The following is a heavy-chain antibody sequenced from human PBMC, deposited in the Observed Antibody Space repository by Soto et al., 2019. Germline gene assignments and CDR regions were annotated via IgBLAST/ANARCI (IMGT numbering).Heavy chain of an antibody. D-gene: IGHD6-19*01. CDR1: GFTFSSYA. CDR3: AKDSGFVSSLPGGFDP. Sequence: EVQLLESGGGLVQPGGSLRLSCAASGFTFSSYAMSWVRQAPGKGLEWVSAISGSGGSTYYADSVKGRFTISRDNSKNTLYLQMNSLRAEDTAVYYCAKDSGFVSSLPGGFDPWGQGTLVTVSS. V-gene: IGHV3-23*01. CDR2: ISGSGGST. J-gene: IGHJ5*02.